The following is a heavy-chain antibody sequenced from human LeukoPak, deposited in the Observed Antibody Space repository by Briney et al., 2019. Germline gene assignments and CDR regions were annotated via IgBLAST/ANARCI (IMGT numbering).Heavy chain of an antibody. CDR1: GFTFDDYA. CDR2: ISWNSGSI. D-gene: IGHD1-26*01. Sequence: GRSLRLSCAASGFTFDDYAMHWVRQAPGKGLEWVSGISWNSGSIGYADSVKSRFTISRDNAKNSLYLQMNSLRAEDTALYYCAKDSGSYPAQFDYWGQGTLVTVSS. V-gene: IGHV3-9*01. J-gene: IGHJ4*02. CDR3: AKDSGSYPAQFDY.